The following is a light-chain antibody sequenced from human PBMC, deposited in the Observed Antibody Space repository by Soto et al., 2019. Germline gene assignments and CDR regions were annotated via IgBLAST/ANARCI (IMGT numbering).Light chain of an antibody. J-gene: IGKJ1*01. V-gene: IGKV1-39*01. Sequence: DIQMTQSPSSLSASAGDTVTITCRASQSISSYLNWYQQKPGQAPKLLIYAVFSLESGVPSRFSGSGSGTEFTLTISSLQPEDFATYYCQQSYSSPWTFGQGTKVEIK. CDR3: QQSYSSPWT. CDR1: QSISSY. CDR2: AVF.